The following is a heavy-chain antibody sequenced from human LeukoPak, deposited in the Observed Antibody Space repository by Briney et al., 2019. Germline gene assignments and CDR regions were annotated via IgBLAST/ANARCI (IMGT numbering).Heavy chain of an antibody. D-gene: IGHD5-12*01. Sequence: AETLALTGTVSGGSISSSSYYWGWIRQPPGKGLDWFGSIYYSGSTYDNPSLKSRVTISVDTSKNQFSLKLSSVTAADTAVYYCVRHSKRAYDPRAFDYWGQGTLVTVSS. CDR1: GGSISSSSYY. V-gene: IGHV4-39*01. J-gene: IGHJ4*02. CDR2: IYYSGST. CDR3: VRHSKRAYDPRAFDY.